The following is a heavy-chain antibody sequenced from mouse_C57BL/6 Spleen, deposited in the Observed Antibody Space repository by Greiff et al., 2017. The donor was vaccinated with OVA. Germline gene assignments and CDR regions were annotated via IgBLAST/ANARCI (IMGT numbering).Heavy chain of an antibody. CDR1: GFNIKDDY. J-gene: IGHJ2*01. V-gene: IGHV14-4*01. CDR3: TLHLPGYFDY. CDR2: IDPENGDT. Sequence: EVQLQQSGAELVRPGASVKLSCTASGFNIKDDYMHWVKQRPEQGLEWIGWIDPENGDTEYASKFQGKATITADTSSNTAYLQLSSLTSEDTAVYYCTLHLPGYFDYWGQGTTLTVSS.